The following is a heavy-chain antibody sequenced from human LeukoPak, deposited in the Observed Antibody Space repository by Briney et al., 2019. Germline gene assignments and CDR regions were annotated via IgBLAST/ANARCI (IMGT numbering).Heavy chain of an antibody. D-gene: IGHD7-27*01. J-gene: IGHJ4*02. CDR1: GFTFSSYS. CDR3: AKKWGNFDY. Sequence: GGSLRLSCAASGFTFSSYSMNWVRQAPGKGLEWVSYISSSRSIIYYADSVKGRFTISRDNSKNTLYLQMNSLRADDTAVYYCAKKWGNFDYWGQGTLVTVSS. CDR2: ISSSRSII. V-gene: IGHV3-48*01.